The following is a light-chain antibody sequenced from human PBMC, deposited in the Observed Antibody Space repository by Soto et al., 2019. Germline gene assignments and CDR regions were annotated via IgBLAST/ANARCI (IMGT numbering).Light chain of an antibody. J-gene: IGLJ2*01. CDR3: ATRDDSLNVI. Sequence: QSVLTQSPSASGTPGQRVSISCSGSTSNIGTHTLNWYQHDPRTAPKLLLYSDNQRPSAVPCLFSGYTSGTSAALATSGLLSEDAADYCCATRDDSLNVIFGGGTKLTVL. CDR1: TSNIGTHT. V-gene: IGLV1-44*01. CDR2: SDN.